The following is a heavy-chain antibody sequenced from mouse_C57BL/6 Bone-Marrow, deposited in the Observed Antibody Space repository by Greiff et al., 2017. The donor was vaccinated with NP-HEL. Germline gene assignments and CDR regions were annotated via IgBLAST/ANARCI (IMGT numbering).Heavy chain of an antibody. CDR1: DRGTREG. J-gene: IGHJ2*01. V-gene: IGHV1-53*01. D-gene: IGHD2-4*01. Sequence: QVQLQQSGTELVKNGEEGDRGTREGRRWCRVRPVGGRGGFVNINPSNGGTNYNEKFKSKATLTVDKSSSTAYMQLSSLTSEDSAVYYCARFYYDYDWGQGTTLTVSS. CDR3: ARFYYDYD. CDR2: INPSNGGT.